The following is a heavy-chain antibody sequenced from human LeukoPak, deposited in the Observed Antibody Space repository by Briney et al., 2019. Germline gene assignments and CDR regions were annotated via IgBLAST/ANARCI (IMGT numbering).Heavy chain of an antibody. D-gene: IGHD3-22*01. CDR1: GYTFTSYG. CDR3: ARATSAGITMIVAFDI. J-gene: IGHJ3*02. CDR2: ISAYNGNT. Sequence: ASVKVSCKASGYTFTSYGISWVRQAPGQGLEWMGWISAYNGNTNYAQKFQGRVTMTRNTSISTAYMELSSLRSEDTAVYYCARATSAGITMIVAFDIWGQGTMVTVSS. V-gene: IGHV1-18*01.